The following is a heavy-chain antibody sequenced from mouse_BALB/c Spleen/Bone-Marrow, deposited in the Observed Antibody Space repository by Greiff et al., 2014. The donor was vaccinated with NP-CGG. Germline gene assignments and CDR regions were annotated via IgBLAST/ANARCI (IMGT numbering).Heavy chain of an antibody. D-gene: IGHD2-13*01. CDR3: TREGDAPFAY. J-gene: IGHJ3*01. CDR2: INPSNGGT. CDR1: GYTFTSYY. Sequence: VQLQQSGAELVKPGASVKLSCKASGYTFTSYYMYWVKQRPGKGLEWIGEINPSNGGTNFNEKFKSEATLTVDKSSSTAYMQLSSLTSEDSAVYYCTREGDAPFAYWGQGTLVTVSA. V-gene: IGHV1S81*02.